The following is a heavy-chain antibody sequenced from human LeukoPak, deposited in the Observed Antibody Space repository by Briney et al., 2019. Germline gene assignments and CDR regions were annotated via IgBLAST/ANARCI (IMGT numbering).Heavy chain of an antibody. J-gene: IGHJ3*02. CDR3: ARGGDSSGYYLTEYDAFDI. CDR1: GGSISSSSYY. CDR2: IYYSGST. D-gene: IGHD3-22*01. Sequence: SETLSLTCTVSGGSISSSSYYWGWIRQPPGKGLEWIGSIYYSGSTYYNPSLKSRVTISVDTSKNQFSLKLSSVTAADTAVYYCARGGDSSGYYLTEYDAFDIWGQGTMVTVSS. V-gene: IGHV4-39*07.